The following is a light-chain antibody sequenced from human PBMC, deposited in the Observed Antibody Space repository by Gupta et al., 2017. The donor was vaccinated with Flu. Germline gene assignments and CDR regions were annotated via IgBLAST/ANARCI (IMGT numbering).Light chain of an antibody. V-gene: IGKV3-11*01. Sequence: EIVLTQSPATLSLSPGQRATLSCRASQSVSTYLAWYQQKPGQAPRLLIFDASNRATGVPARFSGSGSGTDFTLTISSLEPEDFAVYYCQQRRNWPPITFGQGTXLEIK. CDR3: QQRRNWPPIT. J-gene: IGKJ5*01. CDR2: DAS. CDR1: QSVSTY.